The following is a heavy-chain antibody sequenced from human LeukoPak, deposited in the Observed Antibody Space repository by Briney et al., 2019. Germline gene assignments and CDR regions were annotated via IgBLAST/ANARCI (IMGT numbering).Heavy chain of an antibody. CDR2: ISAYIGNT. D-gene: IGHD5-24*01. Sequence: ASVKVSCKASGYTFTSYGISWVRQAPGQGLEWMGWISAYIGNTNYAQKLQGRVTMTTDTSTSTAYMELRSLRSDDTAVYYCARVEMATIAGPAWFDPWGQGTLVTVSS. CDR3: ARVEMATIAGPAWFDP. V-gene: IGHV1-18*01. J-gene: IGHJ5*02. CDR1: GYTFTSYG.